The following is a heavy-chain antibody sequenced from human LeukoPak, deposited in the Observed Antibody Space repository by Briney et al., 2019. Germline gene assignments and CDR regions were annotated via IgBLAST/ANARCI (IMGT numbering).Heavy chain of an antibody. V-gene: IGHV1-2*06. J-gene: IGHJ4*02. D-gene: IGHD3-22*01. CDR3: AREKGYYDRSGYYYGEGAFDY. CDR1: GYVFPGYY. Sequence: ASVKVSCKASGYVFPGYYIHWLRQAPGQGLEWMGRINSDGGGTNFARRFQGRVTMTRDTSINTAYMELNSLRSDDTAVYYCAREKGYYDRSGYYYGEGAFDYWGQGTLVTVSS. CDR2: INSDGGGT.